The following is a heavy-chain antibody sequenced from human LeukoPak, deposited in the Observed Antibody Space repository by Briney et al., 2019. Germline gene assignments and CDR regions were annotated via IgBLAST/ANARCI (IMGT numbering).Heavy chain of an antibody. CDR3: ARDPGGYDY. Sequence: PGGSLRLSCAASGFTFSTYAMSWVRQAPGKGLEWVANIKQDGSDKYYVDSGKGRFTISRDNAKNSLYLQMNSLRAEDTAVYYCARDPGGYDYWGQGTLVTISS. CDR2: IKQDGSDK. CDR1: GFTFSTYA. J-gene: IGHJ4*02. V-gene: IGHV3-7*01. D-gene: IGHD5-12*01.